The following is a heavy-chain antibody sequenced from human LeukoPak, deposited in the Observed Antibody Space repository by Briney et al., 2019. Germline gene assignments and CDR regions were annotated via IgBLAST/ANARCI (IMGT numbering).Heavy chain of an antibody. CDR2: INHSGST. Sequence: PSETLSLTCAVYGGSFSGYFWTWIRQPPGKGLEWIGEINHSGSTNYNPSLKSRVTISVDMSKNQFSLKLSSVTAADTAVYYCTRGSIAYYYMDVWGKGTTVTISS. V-gene: IGHV4-34*01. CDR3: TRGSIAYYYMDV. J-gene: IGHJ6*03. D-gene: IGHD3-22*01. CDR1: GGSFSGYF.